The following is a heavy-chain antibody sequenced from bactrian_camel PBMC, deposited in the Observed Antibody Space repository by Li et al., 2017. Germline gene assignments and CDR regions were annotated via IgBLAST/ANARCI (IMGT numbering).Heavy chain of an antibody. CDR1: GDTDSRNC. D-gene: IGHD5*01. V-gene: IGHV3S1*01. CDR2: IYRAEGGT. J-gene: IGHJ6*01. CDR3: AAENPGRCSLGAALRKADFAF. Sequence: HVQLVESGGGSVQAGGSLTLSCVVSGDTDSRNCMGWLRQVPGKSREGVAAIYRAEGGTVYGDSVKGRFTISQDNAKNTMYLQMNSLKSEDSAVYYCAAENPGRCSLGAALRKADFAFWGQGTQVTVS.